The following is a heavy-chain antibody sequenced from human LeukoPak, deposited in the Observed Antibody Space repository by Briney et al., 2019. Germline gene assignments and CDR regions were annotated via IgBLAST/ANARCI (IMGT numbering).Heavy chain of an antibody. CDR1: GYTFTSYG. D-gene: IGHD6-13*01. V-gene: IGHV1-18*01. CDR3: ARVDHSSTWYHVDY. CDR2: ISAYNGNT. Sequence: ASVKVSCKASGYTFTSYGISWVRQAPGQGLEWMGWISAYNGNTNYAQKLQGRVTMTTDTSTSTAYMELRSLRSDDTAVYYCARVDHSSTWYHVDYWGQGTLVTVSS. J-gene: IGHJ4*02.